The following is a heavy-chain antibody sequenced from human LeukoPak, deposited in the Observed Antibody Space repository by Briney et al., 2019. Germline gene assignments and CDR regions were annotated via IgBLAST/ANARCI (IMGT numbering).Heavy chain of an antibody. CDR2: IYPNGIT. D-gene: IGHD3-22*01. V-gene: IGHV4-4*08. CDR3: ARRAYYDTSGYYPTSGYFDL. CDR1: GGSIFSYY. Sequence: SETLSLTCTVSGGSIFSYYWNWIRQPLGKGLEWIGYIYPNGITSYNPSLRSRGTISIATSKNQFSLRLRSVTAADTAIYYCARRAYYDTSGYYPTSGYFDLWGRGTLVTVSS. J-gene: IGHJ2*01.